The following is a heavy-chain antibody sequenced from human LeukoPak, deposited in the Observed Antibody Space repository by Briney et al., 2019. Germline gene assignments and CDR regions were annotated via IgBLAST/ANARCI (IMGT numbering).Heavy chain of an antibody. D-gene: IGHD6-13*01. V-gene: IGHV1-69*06. CDR1: GGTFSSYA. Sequence: GASVKVSCKASGGTFSSYAISWVRQAPGQGLEWMGGIIPIFGTANYAQKFQGRVTITADKSTSTAYMELSSLRSEDTAVYYCARDWGSSWYVSFGYWGQGTLVTVSS. J-gene: IGHJ4*02. CDR2: IIPIFGTA. CDR3: ARDWGSSWYVSFGY.